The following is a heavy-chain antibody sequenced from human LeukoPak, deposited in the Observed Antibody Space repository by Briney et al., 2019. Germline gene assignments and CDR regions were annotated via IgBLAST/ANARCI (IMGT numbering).Heavy chain of an antibody. CDR3: ARGGGVVPAAILDYYYYMDV. CDR1: GGSISSYY. CDR2: IYYSGST. J-gene: IGHJ6*03. D-gene: IGHD2-2*01. Sequence: SETLSLTCTVSGGSISSYYWSWIRQPPGKGLEWIGYIYYSGSTNYNPSLKSRVTISVDTSKNQFSLKLSSVTAADTAVYYCARGGGVVPAAILDYYYYMDVWGKGTTVTVSS. V-gene: IGHV4-59*08.